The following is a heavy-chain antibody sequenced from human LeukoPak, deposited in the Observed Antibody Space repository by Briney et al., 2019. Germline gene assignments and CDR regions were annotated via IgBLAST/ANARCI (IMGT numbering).Heavy chain of an antibody. Sequence: GGSLRLSCAASGFTFSSYAMSWVRQAPGKGLELVSAISGSGGSTYYADSVKGQFTISRDNSKNTLYLQMNSLRAEDTAVYYCAKSERALIVVVILDYWGQGTLVTVSS. CDR1: GFTFSSYA. D-gene: IGHD2-15*01. CDR3: AKSERALIVVVILDY. V-gene: IGHV3-23*01. J-gene: IGHJ4*02. CDR2: ISGSGGST.